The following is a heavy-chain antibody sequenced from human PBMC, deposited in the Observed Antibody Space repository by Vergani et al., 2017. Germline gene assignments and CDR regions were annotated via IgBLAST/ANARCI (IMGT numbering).Heavy chain of an antibody. V-gene: IGHV3-23*01. J-gene: IGHJ6*03. CDR2: ISGSGGST. D-gene: IGHD2-2*01. CDR3: AKNYCSRTSCQYYYYYYMDV. CDR1: GFTFSSYA. Sequence: EVQLLESGGGLVQPGGSLRLSCAASGFTFSSYAMSWVRQAPGKGLEWVSAISGSGGSTYYADSVKGRFTISRDNSKNTLYLQMNSLRAEDTAVYYCAKNYCSRTSCQYYYYYYMDVWSKGTTVTVSS.